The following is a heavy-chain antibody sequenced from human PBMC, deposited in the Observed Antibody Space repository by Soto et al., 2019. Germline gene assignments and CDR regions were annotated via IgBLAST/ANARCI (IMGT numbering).Heavy chain of an antibody. CDR1: GYTFTSYY. J-gene: IGHJ6*02. Sequence: ASVKVSCKASGYTFTSYYMHWVRRAPGQGLEWMGIINPSGGSTSYAQKFQGRVTMTRDTSTSTVYMELSSLRSEDTAVYYCAREIFIPIAVAGTRPTGYYYYGMDVWGQGTTVTVSS. CDR2: INPSGGST. V-gene: IGHV1-46*01. CDR3: AREIFIPIAVAGTRPTGYYYYGMDV. D-gene: IGHD6-19*01.